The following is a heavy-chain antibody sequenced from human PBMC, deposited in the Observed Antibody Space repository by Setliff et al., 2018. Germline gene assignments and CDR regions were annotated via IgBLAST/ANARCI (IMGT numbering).Heavy chain of an antibody. V-gene: IGHV1-69*10. J-gene: IGHJ4*02. D-gene: IGHD1-26*01. CDR3: ARDRPNSGSYFSLDY. Sequence: GASVKVSCKASGGTFSSYAISWVRQAPGQGLEWVGGIIPILGIANYAQKFQGRVTITADKSTSTAYMELSSLRSEDTAVYYCARDRPNSGSYFSLDYWGQGTLVTVSS. CDR1: GGTFSSYA. CDR2: IIPILGIA.